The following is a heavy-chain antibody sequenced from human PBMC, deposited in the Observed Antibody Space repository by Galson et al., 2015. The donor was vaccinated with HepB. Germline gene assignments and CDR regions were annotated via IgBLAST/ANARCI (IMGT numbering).Heavy chain of an antibody. CDR3: ARPTRLPDS. V-gene: IGHV3-11*06. J-gene: IGHJ5*01. CDR1: GFIFSDYY. D-gene: IGHD5-12*01. Sequence: SLRLSCAASGFIFSDYYMTWFRQAPGKGLEYVSYISGTSSDRKYADSVRGRFTISRDNAKNSLYLQMSSLRVEDTAVYYCARPTRLPDSWGRGTLVTVSS. CDR2: ISGTSSDR.